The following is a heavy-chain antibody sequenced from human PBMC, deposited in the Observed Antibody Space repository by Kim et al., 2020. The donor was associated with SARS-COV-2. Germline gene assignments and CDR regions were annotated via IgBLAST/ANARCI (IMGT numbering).Heavy chain of an antibody. CDR1: GFIFSAYA. CDR2: ISSTGGTT. D-gene: IGHD1-26*01. Sequence: GGSLRLSCAASGFIFSAYAMSWVRQAPGKGLEWVSAISSTGGTTYYADSVKGRFTISRDNSKNTLYLQMSSLKVEDTAVYYCAKVLAWECGPADYCCQGTLVT. CDR3: AKVLAWECGPADY. V-gene: IGHV3-23*01. J-gene: IGHJ4*02.